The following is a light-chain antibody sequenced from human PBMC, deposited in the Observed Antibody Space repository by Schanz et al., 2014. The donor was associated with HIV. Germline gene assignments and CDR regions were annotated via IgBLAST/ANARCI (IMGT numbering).Light chain of an antibody. Sequence: DIQMTQSPSTLSASVGDRVTITCRASQSLDRWLAWYQQKPGQAPKVLIYKASNLKSGVPSRFSGSGSGTEFTLTIDSLQPDDFATYYCQQYSTKPYTFGQGTKLEIK. V-gene: IGKV1-5*03. J-gene: IGKJ2*01. CDR3: QQYSTKPYT. CDR2: KAS. CDR1: QSLDRW.